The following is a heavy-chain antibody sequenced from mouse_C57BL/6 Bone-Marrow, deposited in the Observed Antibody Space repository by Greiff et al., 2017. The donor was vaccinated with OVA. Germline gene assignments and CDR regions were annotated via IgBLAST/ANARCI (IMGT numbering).Heavy chain of an antibody. J-gene: IGHJ4*01. CDR2: ISSGGSYT. D-gene: IGHD3-2*02. CDR1: GFTFSSYG. V-gene: IGHV5-6*02. Sequence: EVKLEESGGDLVKPGGSLKLSCAASGFTFSSYGMSWVRQTPDKRLEWVATISSGGSYTYYPDSVKGRFTISRDNAKNTLYLQMSSLKSEDTAMYYCADSSGYYAMDYWGQGTSVTVSS. CDR3: ADSSGYYAMDY.